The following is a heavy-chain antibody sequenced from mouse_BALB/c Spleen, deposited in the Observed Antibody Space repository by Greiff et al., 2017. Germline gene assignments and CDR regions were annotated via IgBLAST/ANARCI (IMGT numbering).Heavy chain of an antibody. V-gene: IGHV1S137*01. J-gene: IGHJ4*01. CDR3: ARGNYYAKDY. Sequence: VQLQQSGAELVRPGVSVKISCKGSGYPFTDYAMHWVKQSHAKSLVGIGVISTYYGDASYNQKFKGKATMTVDKSSSTAYMELARLTSEDSAIYYCARGNYYAKDYWGQGTSVTVSA. CDR1: GYPFTDYA. D-gene: IGHD2-1*01. CDR2: ISTYYGDA.